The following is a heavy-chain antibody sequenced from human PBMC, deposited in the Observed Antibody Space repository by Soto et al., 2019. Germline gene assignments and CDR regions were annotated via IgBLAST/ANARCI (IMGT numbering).Heavy chain of an antibody. J-gene: IGHJ4*02. V-gene: IGHV3-30*18. Sequence: QVQLAESGGGVVQPGRSLRLSCAASGFTFSSYGMHWVRQAPGKGLEWVVGISYDGSNKNYGDSAKGRFTISRDNSKNTLYLQMDSLRDEDTAVYYCAQDTYFHDRSGCYVFDYWGQGTLVTVSS. D-gene: IGHD3-22*01. CDR2: ISYDGSNK. CDR3: AQDTYFHDRSGCYVFDY. CDR1: GFTFSSYG.